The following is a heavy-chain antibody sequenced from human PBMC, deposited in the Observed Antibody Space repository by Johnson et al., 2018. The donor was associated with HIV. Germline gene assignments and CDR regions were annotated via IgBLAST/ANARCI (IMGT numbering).Heavy chain of an antibody. J-gene: IGHJ3*01. CDR3: AKGLGYVFYGGNSNAFHV. Sequence: QVQLVESGGGLIQPGGSLRLSCAASGFTFSSYGMHWVRQAPGKGLEWVAFIRYDEADKYYAASVKGRFTISRDNSKNTVYLQMSGLRVEDTAVYYCAKGLGYVFYGGNSNAFHVWGQGTMVTVSS. V-gene: IGHV3-30*02. CDR1: GFTFSSYG. D-gene: IGHD4-23*01. CDR2: IRYDEADK.